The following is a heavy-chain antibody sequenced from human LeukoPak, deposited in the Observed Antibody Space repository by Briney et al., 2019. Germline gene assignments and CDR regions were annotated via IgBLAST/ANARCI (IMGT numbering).Heavy chain of an antibody. V-gene: IGHV3-30*02. CDR3: ARDPSITIFGVAKEPFDY. CDR1: GFTFSSYG. Sequence: GGSLRLSCAASGFTFSSYGMHWVRQAPGKGLEWVAFIRYDGSNKYYADSVKGRFTISRDNSKNTLYLQMNSLRAEDTAVYYCARDPSITIFGVAKEPFDYWGQGTLVTVSS. J-gene: IGHJ4*02. D-gene: IGHD3-3*01. CDR2: IRYDGSNK.